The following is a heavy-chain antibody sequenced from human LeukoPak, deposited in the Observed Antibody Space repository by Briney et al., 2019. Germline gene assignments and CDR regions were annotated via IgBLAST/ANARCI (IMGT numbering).Heavy chain of an antibody. CDR3: AGDHGPRTTLPDY. Sequence: GGSLRLSCAASGFTFSSYWMSWVRQAPGKGLEWVANIKQDGSEKYYVDSVKGRFTISRDNAKNSLYLQMNSLRAEDTAVYYCAGDHGPRTTLPDYWGQGTLVTVSS. CDR2: IKQDGSEK. V-gene: IGHV3-7*01. D-gene: IGHD1-1*01. J-gene: IGHJ4*02. CDR1: GFTFSSYW.